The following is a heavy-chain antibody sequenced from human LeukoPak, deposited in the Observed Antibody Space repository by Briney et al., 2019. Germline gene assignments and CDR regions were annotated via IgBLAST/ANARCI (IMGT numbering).Heavy chain of an antibody. CDR1: GGSISSSSYY. J-gene: IGHJ4*02. CDR2: IYYSGST. D-gene: IGHD2-15*01. CDR3: ATYCSGGSCYGSLDY. V-gene: IGHV4-39*01. Sequence: SETVSLTCTVSGGSISSSSYYWGWIRQPPGKGLEWIGSIYYSGSTYYNPSLKSRVTISVDTSKNQFSLKLSSVTAAGTAVYYCATYCSGGSCYGSLDYWGQGTLVTVSS.